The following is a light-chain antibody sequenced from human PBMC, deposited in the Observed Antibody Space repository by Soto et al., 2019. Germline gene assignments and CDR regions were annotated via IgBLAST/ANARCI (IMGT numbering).Light chain of an antibody. CDR1: QSVSSTY. CDR2: GAS. CDR3: QRYCFSPVYT. Sequence: EIVLTQSPGTLSLSPGERATLSCRASQSVSSTYLAWYQQKPGQAPRLLVYGASSRATGLPERFSGSGAGTALTVSISRLEPEDVAEYFCHCQRYCFSPVYTFGQGTKLEI. J-gene: IGKJ2*01. V-gene: IGKV3-20*01.